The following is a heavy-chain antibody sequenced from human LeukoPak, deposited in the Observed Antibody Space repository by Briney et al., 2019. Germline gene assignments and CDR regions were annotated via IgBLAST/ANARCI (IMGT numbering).Heavy chain of an antibody. V-gene: IGHV4-30-2*01. CDR1: GGSISSGGYY. D-gene: IGHD3-3*02. J-gene: IGHJ4*02. CDR2: IYHSGST. Sequence: PSETLSLTCTVSGGSISSGGYYWSWIRQPPGKGLEWIGYIYHSGSTYYNPSLKSRVTISVDRSKNQFSLKLSSVTAADTAVYYCARVGFLEWLSNYFDYWGQGTLVTVSS. CDR3: ARVGFLEWLSNYFDY.